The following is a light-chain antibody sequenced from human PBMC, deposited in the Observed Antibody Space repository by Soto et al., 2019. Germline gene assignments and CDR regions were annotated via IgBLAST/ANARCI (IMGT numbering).Light chain of an antibody. CDR2: EVN. Sequence: QSALTQPASVSGSPGQSITISCTGTSSDVGRYHYVSWYQLLPGKAPKLILFEVNIRPSGVSYRFSGSKSGNTASLTISGLQAEDEADYFCSSYSIRTAYVFGTGTKLTVL. CDR3: SSYSIRTAYV. J-gene: IGLJ1*01. V-gene: IGLV2-14*01. CDR1: SSDVGRYHY.